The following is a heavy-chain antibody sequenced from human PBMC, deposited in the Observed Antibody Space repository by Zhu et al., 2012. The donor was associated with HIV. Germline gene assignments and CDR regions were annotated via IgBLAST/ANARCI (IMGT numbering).Heavy chain of an antibody. CDR1: GGSFSGYY. J-gene: IGHJ4*02. Sequence: QVQLQQWGAGLLKPSETLSLTRAVYGGSFSGYYWSWIRQPPGKGLEWIGEINHSGSTNYNPSLKSRVTISVDTSKKQFSLKLSSVTAADTAVYYCARAPYDYLWGSYRLGFDYWGQGTLVTVSS. V-gene: IGHV4-34*01. D-gene: IGHD3-16*02. CDR3: ARAPYDYLWGSYRLGFDY. CDR2: INHSGST.